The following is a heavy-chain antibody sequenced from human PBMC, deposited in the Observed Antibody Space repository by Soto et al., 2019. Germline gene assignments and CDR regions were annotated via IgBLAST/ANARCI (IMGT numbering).Heavy chain of an antibody. CDR3: ARGDPYIAAAVSRKTYYYYYGMDV. D-gene: IGHD6-13*01. V-gene: IGHV4-61*08. J-gene: IGHJ6*02. CDR1: GGSISSGGYY. CDR2: IYYSGST. Sequence: SETLSLTCTVSGGSISSGGYYWSWIRQHPGKGLEWIGYIYYSGSTNYNPSLKSRVTISVDTSKNQFSLKLSSVTAADTAVYYCARGDPYIAAAVSRKTYYYYYGMDVWGQGTTVTVSS.